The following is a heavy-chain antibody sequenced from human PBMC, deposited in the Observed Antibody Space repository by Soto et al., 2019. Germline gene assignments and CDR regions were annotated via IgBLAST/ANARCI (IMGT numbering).Heavy chain of an antibody. D-gene: IGHD6-19*01. V-gene: IGHV3-23*01. J-gene: IGHJ3*02. CDR2: ISGSGGST. CDR3: AKERYSSGWFGAFDS. CDR1: GFTFSSYA. Sequence: PGGSLRLSCAASGFTFSSYAMSWVRQAPGQGLEWVSAISGSGGSTYYADSVKGRFTISRDNSKNTLYLQMNSLRAEDTAVYYCAKERYSSGWFGAFDSWGPGTMVTVSS.